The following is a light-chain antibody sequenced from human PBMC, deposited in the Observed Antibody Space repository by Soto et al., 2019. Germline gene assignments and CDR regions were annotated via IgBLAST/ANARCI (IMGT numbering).Light chain of an antibody. V-gene: IGKV1-39*01. J-gene: IGKJ2*01. CDR2: AAS. CDR3: QHSYSIPRI. Sequence: DIQMTQSPSSLSASVGDRVTITCRASQSIDYNVSWYQLKPGKVPKLLMSAASTLQSGVPSRFSASGSGTDFTLPISSLQPEDFAPYYCQHSYSIPRIFGQGTKLEIK. CDR1: QSIDYN.